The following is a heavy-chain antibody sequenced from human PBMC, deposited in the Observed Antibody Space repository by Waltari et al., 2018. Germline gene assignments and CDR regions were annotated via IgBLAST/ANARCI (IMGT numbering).Heavy chain of an antibody. CDR1: GYIFINYY. CDR3: VRDRTTVAARPGDY. Sequence: QVVLVQSGAEVKKPGASVKVSCKASGYIFINYYLHWVRQAPGQGPEWVGWVNPDTGNANYAHKFRGRVTMTGDTSSNTAFMDLSDLKSDDTAVYYCVRDRTTVAARPGDYWGQGTLVTVSS. J-gene: IGHJ4*02. V-gene: IGHV1-2*07. CDR2: VNPDTGNA. D-gene: IGHD6-6*01.